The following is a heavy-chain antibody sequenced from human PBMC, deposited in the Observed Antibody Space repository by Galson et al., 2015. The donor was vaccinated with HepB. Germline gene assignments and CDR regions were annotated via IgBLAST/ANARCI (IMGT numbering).Heavy chain of an antibody. CDR3: ARLRGVWFGEYDDY. J-gene: IGHJ4*02. CDR2: IYPGDSDT. V-gene: IGHV5-51*03. D-gene: IGHD3-10*01. Sequence: QSGAEVKEPGESLKISCKTSGSSFTSYWIGRVRQMPGKGLEWMGIIYPGDSDTRYSPSFQSQVTISADKSISTAYLQWSSLKASDTAMYYCARLRGVWFGEYDDYWGQGTLSPSPQ. CDR1: GSSFTSYW.